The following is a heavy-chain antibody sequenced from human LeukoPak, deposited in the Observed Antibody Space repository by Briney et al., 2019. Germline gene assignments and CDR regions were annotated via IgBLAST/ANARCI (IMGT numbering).Heavy chain of an antibody. CDR2: INQNGGEK. CDR3: AYTVLAIGTRSFDY. Sequence: PGGSLRLSCAASGFTFSSYWMSWVRQAPGKGLEWVANINQNGGEKYYVDSVKGRFTISRDNAKNSLYLQMNSLRVEDTAVYYCAYTVLAIGTRSFDYWGKGSLVSVSS. CDR1: GFTFSSYW. V-gene: IGHV3-7*01. D-gene: IGHD2-2*01. J-gene: IGHJ4*02.